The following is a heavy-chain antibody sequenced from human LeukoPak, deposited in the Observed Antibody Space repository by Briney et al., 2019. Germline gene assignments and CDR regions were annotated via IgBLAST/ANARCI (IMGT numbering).Heavy chain of an antibody. V-gene: IGHV3-23*01. Sequence: PGGSLRLSCAASGFTFSGFAMTWVRQAPGKGLEWVSAISGSGGSTYYADSVKGRFTISRDNSKNTLYPQMNSLRAEDTAVYYCAKHRGQTTVLGYWGQGTLVTVSS. D-gene: IGHD4-17*01. CDR2: ISGSGGST. J-gene: IGHJ4*02. CDR1: GFTFSGFA. CDR3: AKHRGQTTVLGY.